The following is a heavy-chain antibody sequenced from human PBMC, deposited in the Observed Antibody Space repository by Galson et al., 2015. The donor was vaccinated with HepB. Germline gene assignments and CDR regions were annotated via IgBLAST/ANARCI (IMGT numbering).Heavy chain of an antibody. J-gene: IGHJ6*02. CDR3: ARDLPWSFRGYGMDV. Sequence: SLRLSCAASGFTFKTHSMNWVRQAPGKGLEWVPYISSRSSAIYYADSVKGRFTIFRDNAKNSLYLQMNSLRTADTAVYYCARDLPWSFRGYGMDVWGQGTTVTVSS. V-gene: IGHV3-48*04. CDR2: ISSRSSAI. D-gene: IGHD2-21*01. CDR1: GFTFKTHS.